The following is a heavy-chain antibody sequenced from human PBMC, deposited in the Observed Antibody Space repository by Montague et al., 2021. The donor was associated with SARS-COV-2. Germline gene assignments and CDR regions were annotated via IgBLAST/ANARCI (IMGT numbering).Heavy chain of an antibody. CDR2: INHGGST. V-gene: IGHV4-34*01. CDR3: ARHLRQQLVNEGLFDY. J-gene: IGHJ4*02. D-gene: IGHD6-13*01. CDR1: GGSFNDYN. Sequence: SETLSLTCAVYGGSFNDYNWSWIRQPPGKGLEWIGEINHGGSTNYSPSLKSRVTISVDPSKNQFSLKLISVTAADTAVYYCARHLRQQLVNEGLFDYWGQGTLVTVSS.